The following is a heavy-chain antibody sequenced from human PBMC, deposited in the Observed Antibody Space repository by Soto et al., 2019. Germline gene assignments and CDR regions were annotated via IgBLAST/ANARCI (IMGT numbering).Heavy chain of an antibody. CDR2: ISGSGGST. Sequence: GGSLRLSCAASGFTFSSYAMSWVRQAPGKGLEWVSAISGSGGSTYYADSVKGRFTISRDNSKNTLYLQMNSLRAEDTAVYYCAKVGAYGSGKSLDYWGQGTLVTVSS. V-gene: IGHV3-23*01. D-gene: IGHD3-10*01. CDR1: GFTFSSYA. CDR3: AKVGAYGSGKSLDY. J-gene: IGHJ4*02.